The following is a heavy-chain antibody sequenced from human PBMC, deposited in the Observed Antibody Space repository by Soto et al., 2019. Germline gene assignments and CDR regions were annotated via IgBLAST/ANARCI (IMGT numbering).Heavy chain of an antibody. CDR1: GFIFSTYG. CDR3: VRALGPYDY. Sequence: QVQLVESGGGVVQPGRALRLSCTTSGFIFSTYGIHWVRQAPGKGLEWVAVIWPDGSNKYYADCVKGRFTISRDNSRNILWLQMNSLRAEDTAIYYCVRALGPYDYWGQGTLVTVSS. D-gene: IGHD7-27*01. V-gene: IGHV3-33*01. J-gene: IGHJ4*02. CDR2: IWPDGSNK.